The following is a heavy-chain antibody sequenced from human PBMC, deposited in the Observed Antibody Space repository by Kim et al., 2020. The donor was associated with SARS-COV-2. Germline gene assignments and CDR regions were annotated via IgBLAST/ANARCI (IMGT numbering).Heavy chain of an antibody. Sequence: GGSLRRSCAAVGFSLSASHMSWVRQTPGRGLEWVSVVYNSGSTFYADSVKGRFVMSRDTSQNMVYLQMTSLRAEDTGIYYCARSIPSVGPHFDNWGLGS. J-gene: IGHJ4*02. CDR1: GFSLSASH. CDR2: VYNSGST. CDR3: ARSIPSVGPHFDN. V-gene: IGHV3-53*01. D-gene: IGHD3-10*01.